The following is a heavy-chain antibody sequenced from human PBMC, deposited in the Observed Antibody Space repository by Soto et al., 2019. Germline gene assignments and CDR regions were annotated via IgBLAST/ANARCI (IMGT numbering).Heavy chain of an antibody. CDR3: AKDGSGSGWWTRPLNYYYYYGMDV. Sequence: EVQLLESGGGLVQPGGSLRLSCAASGFTFSSYAMSWVRQAPGKGLEWVSAISGSGGSTYYADSVKGRFTISRDNSKNTLYLQVNSLRAEDTAVYYCAKDGSGSGWWTRPLNYYYYYGMDVWGQGTTVTVSS. CDR2: ISGSGGST. J-gene: IGHJ6*02. V-gene: IGHV3-23*01. D-gene: IGHD6-19*01. CDR1: GFTFSSYA.